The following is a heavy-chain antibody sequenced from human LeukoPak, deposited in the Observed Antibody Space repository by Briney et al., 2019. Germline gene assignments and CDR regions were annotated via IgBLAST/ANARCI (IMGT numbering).Heavy chain of an antibody. Sequence: PGGSLRLSCAASGFTFSRYRMSWVRQAPGKGLEWVANIKQDGSEKYYVDSVKGRFTISRDNAKNSLYLQMNSLRAEDTAVYYCAREVAMSRFLFHYYYYYYMDVWGKGTTVTVSS. J-gene: IGHJ6*03. CDR2: IKQDGSEK. CDR1: GFTFSRYR. CDR3: AREVAMSRFLFHYYYYYYMDV. V-gene: IGHV3-7*01. D-gene: IGHD3-3*01.